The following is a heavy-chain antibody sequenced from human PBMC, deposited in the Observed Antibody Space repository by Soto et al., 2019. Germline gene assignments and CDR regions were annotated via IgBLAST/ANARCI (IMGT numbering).Heavy chain of an antibody. CDR2: ISAYNGNT. Sequence: ASVKVSCKASGYTFTSYGISWVRQAPGQGLEWMGWISAYNGNTNYAQKLQGRVTMTTDTSTSTAYMELRSLRSDDTAVYYCAREEARIAAAGIVRKFDPWGQGTLVTVS. CDR1: GYTFTSYG. V-gene: IGHV1-18*04. CDR3: AREEARIAAAGIVRKFDP. J-gene: IGHJ5*02. D-gene: IGHD6-13*01.